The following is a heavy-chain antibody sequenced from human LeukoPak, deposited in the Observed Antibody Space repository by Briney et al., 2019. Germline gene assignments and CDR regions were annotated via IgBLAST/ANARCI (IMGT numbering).Heavy chain of an antibody. CDR3: AKDPYYGSGSLTYFDY. Sequence: GGSLRLSCAASGFTFSSYGVHWVRQAPGKGLEWVAFIRYDGSNKYYADSVKGRFTISRDNSKNTLYLQMNSLRAEDTAVYYCAKDPYYGSGSLTYFDYWGQGTLVTVSS. CDR1: GFTFSSYG. D-gene: IGHD3-10*01. J-gene: IGHJ4*02. V-gene: IGHV3-30*02. CDR2: IRYDGSNK.